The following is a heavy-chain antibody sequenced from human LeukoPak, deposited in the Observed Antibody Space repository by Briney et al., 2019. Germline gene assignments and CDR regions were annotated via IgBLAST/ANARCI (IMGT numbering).Heavy chain of an antibody. V-gene: IGHV4-39*01. CDR1: GGSVSSSSFY. Sequence: PWETLSLSCTVSGGSVSSSSFYWGWIRQPPGKGLEWIGSMYYSGSTYYNPSLKSRVTISVDTSKNQFSLKLSSVTTADTAVSYCARRSIPAHTFDYSGQGTLLTVSS. CDR3: ARRSIPAHTFDY. J-gene: IGHJ4*02. D-gene: IGHD6-6*01. CDR2: MYYSGST.